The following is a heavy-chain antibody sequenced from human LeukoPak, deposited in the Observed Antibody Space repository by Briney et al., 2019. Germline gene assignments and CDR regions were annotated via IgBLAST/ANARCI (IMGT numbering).Heavy chain of an antibody. CDR1: GGSISSGGYY. CDR2: IYYSGST. V-gene: IGHV4-31*03. D-gene: IGHD3-3*01. J-gene: IGHJ4*02. Sequence: SETLSLTCTVSGGSISSGGYYWSWIRQHPGKGLEWIGYIYYSGSTYYNPSLKSRVTISVDTSKNQFSLKLSSVTAADTAVYYCARGRNYDFWSGQKSLDYWGQGTLVTVSS. CDR3: ARGRNYDFWSGQKSLDY.